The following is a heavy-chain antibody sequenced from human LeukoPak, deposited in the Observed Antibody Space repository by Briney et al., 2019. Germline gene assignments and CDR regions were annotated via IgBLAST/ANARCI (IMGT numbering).Heavy chain of an antibody. CDR1: GFTFSTYS. CDR2: ISSSSTYI. CDR3: ARYLKTPYGRFDP. D-gene: IGHD3-10*01. J-gene: IGHJ5*02. V-gene: IGHV3-21*01. Sequence: PGGSLRLSCAASGFTFSTYSMNWVRQAPGKGLEWVSSISSSSTYIYYADSVKGRFTISRDNAKNSLYLLMNSLRAEDTAVFYCARYLKTPYGRFDPWGQGTLVTVSS.